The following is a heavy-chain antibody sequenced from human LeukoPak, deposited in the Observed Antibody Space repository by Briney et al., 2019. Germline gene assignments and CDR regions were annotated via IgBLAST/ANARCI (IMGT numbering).Heavy chain of an antibody. J-gene: IGHJ4*02. Sequence: SETLSLTCTVSGGSISSYYWSWIRQPPGRGLEWIGFIYYSGSTNYNPSLKSRVTISVDTSKSQFSLKLNSVTAADTAVYYCARGSYNFDYWGQGTLVTVSS. D-gene: IGHD3-10*01. CDR3: ARGSYNFDY. CDR2: IYYSGST. V-gene: IGHV4-59*01. CDR1: GGSISSYY.